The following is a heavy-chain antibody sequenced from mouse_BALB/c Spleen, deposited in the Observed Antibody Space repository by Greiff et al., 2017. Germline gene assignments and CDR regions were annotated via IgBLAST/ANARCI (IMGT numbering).Heavy chain of an antibody. D-gene: IGHD2-4*01. CDR1: GFTFSSYA. CDR2: ISSGGSYT. Sequence: EVQGVESGGGLVKPGGSLKLSCAASGFTFSSYAMSWVRQSPEKRLEWVAEISSGGSYTYYPDTVTGRFTISRDNAKNTLYLEMSSLRSEDTAMYYCARDRNDYAWFAYWGQGTLVTVSA. J-gene: IGHJ3*01. CDR3: ARDRNDYAWFAY. V-gene: IGHV5-9-4*01.